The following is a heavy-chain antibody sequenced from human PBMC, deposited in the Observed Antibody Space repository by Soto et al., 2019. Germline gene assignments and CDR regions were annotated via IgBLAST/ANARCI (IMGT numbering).Heavy chain of an antibody. CDR1: GYTFSNYG. Sequence: QVQLVQSGGEVKRPGASVKVSCKTSGYTFSNYGITWVRQAPGQPLEWLGWISLYSDGTNYAQKFQGRVSMTTDTPTTTAYRERRGRRSEDTAVYYWARVVPVPGAWFAPGGQEPLVPVPP. CDR3: ARVVPVPGAWFAP. J-gene: IGHJ5*02. V-gene: IGHV1-18*01. D-gene: IGHD2-2*01. CDR2: ISLYSDGT.